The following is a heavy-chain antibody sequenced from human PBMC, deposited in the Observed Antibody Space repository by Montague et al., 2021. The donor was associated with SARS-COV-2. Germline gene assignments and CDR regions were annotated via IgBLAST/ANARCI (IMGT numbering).Heavy chain of an antibody. Sequence: PALVKPTQTLTLTCTFSGFSLNSKGVCVTWIRQPPGGALESLARIDWDDAKFYNTSLKARLAVSKGASETQVVLKVTDLDPADTATYFCARMECGTVSSEEIWGQGIKVTVS. CDR3: ARMECGTVSSEEI. CDR1: GFSLNSKGVC. D-gene: IGHD1-7*01. V-gene: IGHV2-70*17. CDR2: IDWDDAK. J-gene: IGHJ6*02.